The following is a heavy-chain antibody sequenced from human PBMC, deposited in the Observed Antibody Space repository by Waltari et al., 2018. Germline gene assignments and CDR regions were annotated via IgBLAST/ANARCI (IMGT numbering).Heavy chain of an antibody. CDR1: GGTFSSYA. CDR2: IIPIFGTA. Sequence: QVQLVQSGAEVKKPGSSVKVSCKASGGTFSSYAISWVRQAPGQGLEWMGGIIPIFGTANYAQKFQGRVTITADESTSTAYMELSSLRSEDTAVYYCARSDITMVRGVRYYYGMDVWGQGTTVTVSS. V-gene: IGHV1-69*01. CDR3: ARSDITMVRGVRYYYGMDV. J-gene: IGHJ6*02. D-gene: IGHD3-10*01.